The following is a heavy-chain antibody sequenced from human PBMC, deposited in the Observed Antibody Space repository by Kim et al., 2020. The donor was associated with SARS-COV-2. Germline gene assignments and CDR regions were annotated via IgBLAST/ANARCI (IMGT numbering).Heavy chain of an antibody. D-gene: IGHD6-19*01. J-gene: IGHJ4*02. V-gene: IGHV4-59*08. CDR3: ARHISSGWGIFDS. CDR2: IYYSGTT. Sequence: SETLSLTCTVSGGSISSYYWSWIRQPPGKGLEWIGYIYYSGTTNYNPSLKRRVTISVDTSQNQFSLKLSSVTAADTAVYYCARHISSGWGIFDSWGQGTLVTVSS. CDR1: GGSISSYY.